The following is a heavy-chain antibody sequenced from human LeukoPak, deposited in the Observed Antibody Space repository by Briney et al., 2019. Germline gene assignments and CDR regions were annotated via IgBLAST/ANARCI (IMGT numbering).Heavy chain of an antibody. CDR2: ISISGGST. V-gene: IGHV3-23*01. J-gene: IGHJ4*02. CDR1: GFTFSSHA. CDR3: ANEIRPNDH. D-gene: IGHD4-17*01. Sequence: GGSLRLSCAASGFTFSSHAMSWVRQAPGKGLEWVTAISISGGSTYYADSVKGRFTISRDNSKNTLYLQMNSLRPEDTAVYYCANEIRPNDHWGQGTLVTVSS.